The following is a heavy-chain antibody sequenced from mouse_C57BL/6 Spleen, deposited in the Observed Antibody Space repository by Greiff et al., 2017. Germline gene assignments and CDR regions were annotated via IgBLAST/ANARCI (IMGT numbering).Heavy chain of an antibody. CDR1: GYTFTDYY. D-gene: IGHD1-1*01. V-gene: IGHV1-26*01. CDR2: INPNNGGT. Sequence: EVQLQQSGPELVKPGASVKISCKASGYTFTDYYMNWVKQSHGNSLEWLGDINPNNGGTSYNQKFKGKATLTVDKSSSTAYMALRSLTSEDSAVYYGARSATVVPYYFDYWGQGTTLTVSS. J-gene: IGHJ2*01. CDR3: ARSATVVPYYFDY.